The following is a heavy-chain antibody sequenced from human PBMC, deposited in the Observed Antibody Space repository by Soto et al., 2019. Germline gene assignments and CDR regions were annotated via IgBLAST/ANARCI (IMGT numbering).Heavy chain of an antibody. V-gene: IGHV1-69*13. CDR2: IIPIFGTA. Sequence: ASVKVSCKASGGTFSSYAISWVRQAPGQGLEWMGGIIPIFGTANYAQKFQGRVTITADESTSTAYMELSSLRSEDTAVYYCARGYSYDNNIIWFDPWGQGTLVTVSS. CDR1: GGTFSSYA. CDR3: ARGYSYDNNIIWFDP. D-gene: IGHD5-18*01. J-gene: IGHJ5*02.